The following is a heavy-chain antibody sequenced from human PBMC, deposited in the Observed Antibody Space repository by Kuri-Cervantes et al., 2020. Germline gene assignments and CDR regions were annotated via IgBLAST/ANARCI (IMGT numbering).Heavy chain of an antibody. CDR3: ASGEPAAFDI. V-gene: IGHV3-30*04. CDR1: GFTFSSYA. D-gene: IGHD1-14*01. CDR2: ISYDGSNK. Sequence: GESLKISCAASGFTFSSYATHWVRQAPGKGLEWVAVISYDGSNKYYADSVKGRFTISRDNAKNSLYLQMNSLRAEDTAVYYCASGEPAAFDIWGQGTMVTVSS. J-gene: IGHJ3*02.